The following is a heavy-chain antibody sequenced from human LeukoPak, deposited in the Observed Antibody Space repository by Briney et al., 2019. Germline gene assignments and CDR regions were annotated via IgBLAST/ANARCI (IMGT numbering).Heavy chain of an antibody. CDR3: AREGGLRLTTRYFDY. Sequence: PGGSLRLSCAASGFTFSSYEMNWVRQAPGKGLEWVSYISSSSAYTDYADSVKGRFSITRDNAKNSLYLQMNSPRAEDTAVYYCAREGGLRLTTRYFDYWGQGTLVTVSS. D-gene: IGHD4-17*01. V-gene: IGHV3-48*03. J-gene: IGHJ4*02. CDR2: ISSSSAYT. CDR1: GFTFSSYE.